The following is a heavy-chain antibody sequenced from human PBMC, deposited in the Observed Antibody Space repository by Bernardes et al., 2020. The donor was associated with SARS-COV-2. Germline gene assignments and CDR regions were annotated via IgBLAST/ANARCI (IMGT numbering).Heavy chain of an antibody. CDR1: GYTFTDYY. D-gene: IGHD3-22*01. Sequence: ASVKVSCKTSGYTFTDYYMHWVRQAPGQGLEWMGWINPNSGDTKYSQKFQARITMARDTSISTAYMELSRLRSDDTAMYYCASVTYSSGSDFDNWGQGTLVTVSS. V-gene: IGHV1-2*02. CDR3: ASVTYSSGSDFDN. CDR2: INPNSGDT. J-gene: IGHJ4*02.